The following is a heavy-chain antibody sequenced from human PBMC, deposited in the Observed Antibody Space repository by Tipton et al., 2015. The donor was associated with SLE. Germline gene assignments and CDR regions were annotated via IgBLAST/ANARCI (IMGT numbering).Heavy chain of an antibody. V-gene: IGHV4-31*03. CDR1: GGSISSGGYY. CDR2: IYYSGST. CDR3: ARDEGDSGYAQLNY. D-gene: IGHD5-12*01. Sequence: TLSLTCTVSGGSISSGGYYWSWIRQHPGKGLEWIGYIYYSGSTYYNPSLKSRVTISVDTSKNQFSLKLSSVTAADTAVYYCARDEGDSGYAQLNYWGQGTRVTVSS. J-gene: IGHJ4*02.